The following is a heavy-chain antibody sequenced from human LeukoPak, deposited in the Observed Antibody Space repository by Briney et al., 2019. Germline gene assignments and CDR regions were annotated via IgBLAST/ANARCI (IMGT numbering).Heavy chain of an antibody. J-gene: IGHJ4*02. CDR1: GFTFLDFA. CDR2: MSYDGNNI. V-gene: IGHV3-30-3*01. CDR3: TREWGAAADY. Sequence: GRSLRLSCVTSGFTFLDFAVHWVRQAPGKGLEWVAVMSYDGNNIYYADSVKGRFTLSRDSSQNTLYLQMNSLRPEDTAVYYCTREWGAAADYWGQGTLVTVSS. D-gene: IGHD6-13*01.